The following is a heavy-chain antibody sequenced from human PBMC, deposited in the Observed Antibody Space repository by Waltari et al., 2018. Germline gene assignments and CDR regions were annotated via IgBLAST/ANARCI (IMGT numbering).Heavy chain of an antibody. D-gene: IGHD2-21*01. CDR2: STHGGRT. V-gene: IGHV4-34*01. Sequence: QVQLHQWGAGLLKHSDPLSLTCAVYGGSCSGFFWSWLRHPRGNGSEWMGESTHGGRTNCYPLLISRLFISFYTSKNQCSLSLNSVCAADKAVFYCSRGRVDCGGGPCYPGPGFFDHWGHGTLATV. CDR1: GGSCSGFF. CDR3: SRGRVDCGGGPCYPGPGFFDH. J-gene: IGHJ4*01.